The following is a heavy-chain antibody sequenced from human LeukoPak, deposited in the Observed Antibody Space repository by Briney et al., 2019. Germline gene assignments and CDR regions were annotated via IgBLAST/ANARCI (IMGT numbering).Heavy chain of an antibody. CDR1: GGSFSGYY. D-gene: IGHD2-2*01. J-gene: IGHJ6*04. CDR3: ARVRVVPAAVGRINVDYGMDV. V-gene: IGHV4-34*01. CDR2: INHSGST. Sequence: SETLSLTCAVYGGSFSGYYWSWIRQPPGKGLEWIGEINHSGSTNYNPSLKSRVTISVDTSKNQFSLKLSSVTAADTAVYYCARVRVVPAAVGRINVDYGMDVWGKGTTVTVSS.